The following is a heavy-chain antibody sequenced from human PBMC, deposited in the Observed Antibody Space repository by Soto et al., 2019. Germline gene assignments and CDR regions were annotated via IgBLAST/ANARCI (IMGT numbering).Heavy chain of an antibody. CDR1: GFTFSSYA. Sequence: GGSLRLSCAASGFTFSSYAMHWVRQAPGKGLEWVAVISYDGSNKYYAESVKGRFTISRDNSKNTLYLQMNSLKAEDTAVYYCARDNDYYDSSGYYQGPFDYWGQGTLVTVSS. V-gene: IGHV3-30-3*01. CDR2: ISYDGSNK. J-gene: IGHJ4*02. CDR3: ARDNDYYDSSGYYQGPFDY. D-gene: IGHD3-22*01.